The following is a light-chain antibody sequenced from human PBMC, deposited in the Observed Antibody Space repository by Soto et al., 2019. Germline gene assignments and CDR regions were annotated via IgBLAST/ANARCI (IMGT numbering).Light chain of an antibody. CDR2: AAS. V-gene: IGKV1-8*01. CDR1: QGISSY. J-gene: IGKJ1*01. Sequence: AIRMTQSPSSFSASTGDRVTITCRASQGISSYLAWYQQKPGKAPKLLIYAASTLQSGVPSRFSGRGLGTDFTLTISCLQSEDFATDYCQQYYSYPPGTFGQGTKVEIK. CDR3: QQYYSYPPGT.